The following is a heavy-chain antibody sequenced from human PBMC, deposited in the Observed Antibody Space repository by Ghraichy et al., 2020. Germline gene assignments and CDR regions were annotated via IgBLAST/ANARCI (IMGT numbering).Heavy chain of an antibody. J-gene: IGHJ3*02. CDR3: VKDKWELPI. CDR1: GFTFSACG. V-gene: IGHV3-30*02. Sequence: GESLNISCAALGFTFSACGMHWVRQAPGKGLEWVAFIQYDGSEIYHGDAVKGRFTVSRDNSKNTLYLQMNSLRAEDTAVYYCVKDKWELPIWGQGTMVTVS. D-gene: IGHD1-26*01. CDR2: IQYDGSEI.